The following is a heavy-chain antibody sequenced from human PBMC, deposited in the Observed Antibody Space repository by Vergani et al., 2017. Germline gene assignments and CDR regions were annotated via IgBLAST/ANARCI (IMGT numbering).Heavy chain of an antibody. CDR1: GFTFSSYG. J-gene: IGHJ2*01. CDR2: ISGSGGTT. CDR3: AKHYYDSSGYYMVRYFDL. V-gene: IGHV3-23*04. D-gene: IGHD3-22*01. Sequence: EVQLVESGGGLVQPGRSLRLSCAASGFTFSSYGMHWVRQAPGKGLEWVADISGSGGTTNYADSVKGRFTISRDNMLYLQMNSLRAEDTAVYYCAKHYYDSSGYYMVRYFDLWGRGTLVTVSS.